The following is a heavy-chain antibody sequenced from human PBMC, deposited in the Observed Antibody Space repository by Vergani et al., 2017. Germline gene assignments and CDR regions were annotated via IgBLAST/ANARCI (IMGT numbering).Heavy chain of an antibody. CDR2: IYPGDSDT. CDR3: ARSLPHCSSTSCKPYYYMDV. CDR1: GYSFTSYW. Sequence: EVQLVQSGAEVKKPGESLKISCKGSGYSFTSYWIGWVRQMPGKGLEWMGIIYPGDSDTRYSPSFQGQVTISADKSISTAYLQWSSLKASDTAMYYCARSLPHCSSTSCKPYYYMDVWGKGTTVTVSS. D-gene: IGHD2-2*01. J-gene: IGHJ6*03. V-gene: IGHV5-51*01.